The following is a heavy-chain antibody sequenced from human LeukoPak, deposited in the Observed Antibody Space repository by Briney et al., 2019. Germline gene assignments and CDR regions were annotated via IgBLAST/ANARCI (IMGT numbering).Heavy chain of an antibody. J-gene: IGHJ4*02. V-gene: IGHV3-23*01. CDR2: ISGSGDNT. D-gene: IGHD5-24*01. Sequence: GGSLRLSCAASGFTFSSYLMSWVRQAPGKGLEWVSGISGSGDNTYYADSVKGRFTISRDNSKSTLYLQMNSLRAEDTAVYYCAMDSAWLPLKFDYWGPGTLVAVST. CDR1: GFTFSSYL. CDR3: AMDSAWLPLKFDY.